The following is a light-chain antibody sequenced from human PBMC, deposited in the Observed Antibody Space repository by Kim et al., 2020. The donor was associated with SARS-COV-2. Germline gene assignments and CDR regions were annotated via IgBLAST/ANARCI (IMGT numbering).Light chain of an antibody. J-gene: IGKJ2*03. CDR3: QQSYSTPLHS. V-gene: IGKV1-39*01. CDR1: QNIGTY. Sequence: ASLGDRATITCRASQNIGTYLNWYQQKPGKGPQLLIYAASRFRSGVPSRFSGSGSGADFTLTISSLQPDDFATYYCQQSYSTPLHSFGQGTKLEI. CDR2: AAS.